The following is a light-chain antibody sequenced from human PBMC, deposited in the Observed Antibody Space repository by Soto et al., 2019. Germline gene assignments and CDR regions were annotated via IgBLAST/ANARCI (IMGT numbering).Light chain of an antibody. CDR3: QSADSSGTYVV. Sequence: SYELTQPPSVSVSPGQTARITCSGDALPKQYAYWYQQKPGQAPVLVIYKDSERPSGIPERFSGSSSGTTVTLTISGGQAEDEADYYCQSADSSGTYVVFGGVTKLTVL. CDR2: KDS. CDR1: ALPKQY. V-gene: IGLV3-25*03. J-gene: IGLJ2*01.